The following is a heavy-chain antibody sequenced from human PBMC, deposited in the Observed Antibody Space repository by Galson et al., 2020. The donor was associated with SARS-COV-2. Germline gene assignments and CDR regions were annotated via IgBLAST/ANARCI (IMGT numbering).Heavy chain of an antibody. Sequence: SQTLSLTCSVSGAPMSSYYWSWIRQPPGKGLEWIGYISYSGSTSYNPSLRSRVTISVDLSKNQLSLKVTSVTAAATAVYYCARDPAPLYGDNYYYGMDVWGRGTTVTVSS. V-gene: IGHV4-59*01. CDR3: ARDPAPLYGDNYYYGMDV. CDR2: ISYSGST. D-gene: IGHD4-17*01. CDR1: GAPMSSYY. J-gene: IGHJ6*02.